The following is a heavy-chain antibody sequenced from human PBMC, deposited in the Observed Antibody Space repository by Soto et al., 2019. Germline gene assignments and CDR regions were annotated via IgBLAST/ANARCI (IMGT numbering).Heavy chain of an antibody. Sequence: EASVKVSCKASGGTFSSYAISWVRQAPGQGLEWMGGIIPIFGTANYAQKFQGRVTITADESTSTAYMELSSLRSEDTAVYYCARGTVLMVYASWFDPWGQGTLVTVSS. CDR2: IIPIFGTA. D-gene: IGHD2-8*01. CDR1: GGTFSSYA. CDR3: ARGTVLMVYASWFDP. V-gene: IGHV1-69*13. J-gene: IGHJ5*02.